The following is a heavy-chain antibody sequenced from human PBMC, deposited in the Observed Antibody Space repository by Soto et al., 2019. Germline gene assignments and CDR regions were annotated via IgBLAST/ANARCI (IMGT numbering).Heavy chain of an antibody. CDR2: INHRGSA. J-gene: IGHJ3*02. D-gene: IGHD3-9*01. Sequence: SETLSLTCAVYVGSFKGYAWSWIRQPPGKGLEWIGEINHRGSANSNPSLKSRVTISVDTSKNQFSLNLTSMTAADTAVYYCAGGPYYDILPGYSGAFDIWGQGTMVTVSS. CDR3: AGGPYYDILPGYSGAFDI. V-gene: IGHV4-34*01. CDR1: VGSFKGYA.